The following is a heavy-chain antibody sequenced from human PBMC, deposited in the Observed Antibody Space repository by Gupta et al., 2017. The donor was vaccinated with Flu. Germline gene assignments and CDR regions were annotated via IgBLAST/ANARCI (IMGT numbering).Heavy chain of an antibody. V-gene: IGHV1-46*01. CDR3: ARGGVTTVVTPDY. CDR2: INPNGYST. CDR1: GYTFISYY. J-gene: IGHJ4*02. D-gene: IGHD4-23*01. Sequence: QVQLVQSGAEVKKPAASVKISCKASGYTFISYYIHWVRQAPGQGLEWMGTINPNGYSTIYAQKSQGRVTLTRDTSTSTVYMELSSLRSDDTAVYDCARGGVTTVVTPDYWGQGTLGTVSS.